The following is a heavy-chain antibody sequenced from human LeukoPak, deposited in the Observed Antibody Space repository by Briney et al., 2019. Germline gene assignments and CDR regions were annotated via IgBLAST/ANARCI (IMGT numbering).Heavy chain of an antibody. CDR1: GFTFSGYG. D-gene: IGHD2-15*01. V-gene: IGHV3-23*01. CDR3: AKGVGYCSGGSCQQFDY. CDR2: ISGSGGST. J-gene: IGHJ4*02. Sequence: GGSLRLSCAASGFTFSGYGMSWVRQAPGKGLKWVSAISGSGGSTYYADSVKGRITISGDNSKNTLYLQMNSLRAEDTAVYYCAKGVGYCSGGSCQQFDYWGQGTLVTVSS.